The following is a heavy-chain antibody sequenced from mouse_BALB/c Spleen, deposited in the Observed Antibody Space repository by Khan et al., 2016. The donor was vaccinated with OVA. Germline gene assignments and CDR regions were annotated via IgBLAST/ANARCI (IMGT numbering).Heavy chain of an antibody. Sequence: EVELVESGGDLVKPGGSLKLSCAASGFTFSTYGMSWVRQTPDKRLEWVATVSTGGGYTYYPDSVKGRFTISRDTARNTLYLQMSSLRSEDTALYYCTRPSYYGNPWFTYWGQGTLVTVSA. J-gene: IGHJ3*01. D-gene: IGHD2-10*01. CDR2: VSTGGGYT. V-gene: IGHV5-6*01. CDR1: GFTFSTYG. CDR3: TRPSYYGNPWFTY.